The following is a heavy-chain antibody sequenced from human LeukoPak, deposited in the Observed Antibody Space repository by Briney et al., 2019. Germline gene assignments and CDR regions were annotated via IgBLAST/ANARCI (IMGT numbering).Heavy chain of an antibody. J-gene: IGHJ4*02. D-gene: IGHD3-10*01. Sequence: GGSLRLSCAASGFTVSSNYMSWVRQAPGKGLEWVSVIYSGGSTYYADSVKGRFTISRDNSKNTLYLQMNSLRAEDTAVYYCARAAPHYLYVDYWGQGTLVTVSS. CDR3: ARAAPHYLYVDY. CDR2: IYSGGST. CDR1: GFTVSSNY. V-gene: IGHV3-53*01.